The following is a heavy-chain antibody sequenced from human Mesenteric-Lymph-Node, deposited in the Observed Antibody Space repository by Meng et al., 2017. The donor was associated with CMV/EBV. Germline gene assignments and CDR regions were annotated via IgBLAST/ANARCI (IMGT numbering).Heavy chain of an antibody. Sequence: GGSLRLSCAACGFTFSSYDMHGVRQAPGKGLEGVAFTRYDGSNKYYADSVKGRFTISRDTSKNTLYMQMNSLRAEDTAVYYCAKDTQIVGTTTIDYWGQGTLVTVSS. CDR1: GFTFSSYD. D-gene: IGHD1-26*01. V-gene: IGHV3-30*02. CDR2: TRYDGSNK. CDR3: AKDTQIVGTTTIDY. J-gene: IGHJ4*02.